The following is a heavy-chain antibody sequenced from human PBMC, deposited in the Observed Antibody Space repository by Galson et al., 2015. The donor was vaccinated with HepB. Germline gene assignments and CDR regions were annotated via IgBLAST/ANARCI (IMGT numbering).Heavy chain of an antibody. CDR2: IDYSGRT. CDR1: RGSITTGGYY. J-gene: IGHJ4*02. Sequence: TLSLTCTVSRGSITTGGYYWTWVRQHPGKGLECTGYIDYSGRTYYNPSLKSRLIISADTSKSQFSLKLSSVTAADTAVYYCARVGGYSYGPHYFDYWGQGSLVIVSS. V-gene: IGHV4-31*03. D-gene: IGHD5-18*01. CDR3: ARVGGYSYGPHYFDY.